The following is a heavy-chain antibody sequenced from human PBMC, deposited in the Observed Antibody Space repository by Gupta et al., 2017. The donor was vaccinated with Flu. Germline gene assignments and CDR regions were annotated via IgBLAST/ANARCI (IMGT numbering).Heavy chain of an antibody. V-gene: IGHV3-33*01. J-gene: IGHJ4*02. Sequence: QVQLEESGGGVVQPGRSLRLSCAASGFPFSSHAMHWVRQAPGKALEWVAVVWFDRGNKYYADSVHGRFSISRDNSKNTLYLQMNYLRVEDTAVYYCARDRAYCPNGVCYAHLDYWGQGTLVTVSS. D-gene: IGHD2-8*01. CDR3: ARDRAYCPNGVCYAHLDY. CDR2: VWFDRGNK. CDR1: GFPFSSHA.